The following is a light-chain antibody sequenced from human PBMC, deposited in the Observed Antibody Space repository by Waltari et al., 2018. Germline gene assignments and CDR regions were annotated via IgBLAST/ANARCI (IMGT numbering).Light chain of an antibody. V-gene: IGKV3-11*01. CDR2: DGS. CDR1: QNIGNN. Sequence: EVVLTQSPATLSLSLGDRATLSCKASQNIGNNLAWYKQKPGQAPRHLMYDGSNRATGVPARFSGSGSGTDFTLTSSSLEPGDFAVYYCHDRRNWPLLTFGGGTKVEIK. CDR3: HDRRNWPLLT. J-gene: IGKJ4*01.